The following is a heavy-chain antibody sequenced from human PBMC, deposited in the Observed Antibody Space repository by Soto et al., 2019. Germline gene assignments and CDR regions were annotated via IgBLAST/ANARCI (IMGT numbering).Heavy chain of an antibody. J-gene: IGHJ4*02. V-gene: IGHV4-39*01. CDR1: VGSISSSSYY. CDR2: IYYSGST. D-gene: IGHD5-18*01. Sequence: SETLSLTCSVSVGSISSSSYYWGWIRQPPGKGLEWIGSIYYSGSTYYNPSLKSRVTISVDTSKNQFSLKLSSVTAADTAVYYCARLRIQLWLMTDHYYFDYWGQGTLVTVSS. CDR3: ARLRIQLWLMTDHYYFDY.